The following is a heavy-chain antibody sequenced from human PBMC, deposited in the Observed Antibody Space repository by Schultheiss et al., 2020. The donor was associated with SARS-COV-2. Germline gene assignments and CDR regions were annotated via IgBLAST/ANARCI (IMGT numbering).Heavy chain of an antibody. Sequence: GESLKISCAASGFTFNTYYINWVRQAPGKGLEWVSSLSGTSRYMYYADSVKGRFTISRDNAKNSLYLQMNSLRAEDTAVYYCARDGGGSSWYVHWGQGTLVTVSS. D-gene: IGHD6-13*01. J-gene: IGHJ5*02. CDR1: GFTFNTYY. CDR2: LSGTSRYM. CDR3: ARDGGGSSWYVH. V-gene: IGHV3-21*01.